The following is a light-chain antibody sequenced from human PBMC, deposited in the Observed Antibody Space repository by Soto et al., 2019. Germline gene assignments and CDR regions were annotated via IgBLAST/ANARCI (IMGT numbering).Light chain of an antibody. V-gene: IGKV3-11*01. CDR2: DAS. CDR3: QQRSHWPLT. J-gene: IGKJ5*01. Sequence: EIVLTQSPATLSLSPGERATLSCRASQSVSSYLAWYQQKPGQAPRLLIYDASNRATGIPARFSGSGSGTDFTLTISSLEPEDFAVYYCQQRSHWPLTFGQGTRLEI. CDR1: QSVSSY.